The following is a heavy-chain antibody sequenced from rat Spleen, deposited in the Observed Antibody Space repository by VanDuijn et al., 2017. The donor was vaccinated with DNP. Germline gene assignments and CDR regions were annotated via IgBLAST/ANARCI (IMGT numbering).Heavy chain of an antibody. J-gene: IGHJ2*01. CDR3: TTASYGGYFDY. Sequence: EVQLVESGGGLVQPGRSLKLSCAASGFTFSYYGMAWVRQAPKKGLEWVASISASGGSTSYRDSVKGRFTISRDNAKSILYLQMDSLRSEDTATFYCTTASYGGYFDYWGQGVMVTVSS. V-gene: IGHV5-19*01. D-gene: IGHD1-11*01. CDR1: GFTFSYYG. CDR2: ISASGGST.